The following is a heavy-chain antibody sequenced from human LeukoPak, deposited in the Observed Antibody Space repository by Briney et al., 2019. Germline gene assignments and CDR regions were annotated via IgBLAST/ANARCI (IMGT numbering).Heavy chain of an antibody. Sequence: GGSLRLSCAASGFTFGDYGMHWVRQAPGKGLEWVSGISWNSGSIGYADSVKGRFTISRDNAKNSLYLQMNSLRAEDTALYYCAKLGQQRNFDYWGQGTLVTVSS. D-gene: IGHD6-13*01. J-gene: IGHJ4*02. CDR2: ISWNSGSI. V-gene: IGHV3-9*01. CDR3: AKLGQQRNFDY. CDR1: GFTFGDYG.